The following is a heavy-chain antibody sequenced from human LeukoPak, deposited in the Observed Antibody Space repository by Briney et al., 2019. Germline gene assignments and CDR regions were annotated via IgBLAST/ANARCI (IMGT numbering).Heavy chain of an antibody. CDR3: AKDLPDYGDYIEGY. Sequence: GGSLRLSCAASGFTFRDYYMSWVRQAPGKGLEWVSTISGSGGSTNYADSVKGRFTFSRDNSKNTLYLQMNSLRAEDTAVYYCAKDLPDYGDYIEGYWGQGTLVTVSS. V-gene: IGHV3-23*01. CDR1: GFTFRDYY. D-gene: IGHD4-17*01. J-gene: IGHJ4*02. CDR2: ISGSGGST.